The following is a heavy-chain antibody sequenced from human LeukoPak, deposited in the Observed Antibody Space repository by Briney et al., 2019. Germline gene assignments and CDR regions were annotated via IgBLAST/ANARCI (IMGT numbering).Heavy chain of an antibody. CDR1: GFTFSTYE. Sequence: GGSLRLSCAASGFTFSTYEMNWVRQAPGKGLEWVSYISRSGSATYYADSVKGRFTISRDKAKNSLYLQMNSLRAEDTAVYYCARVGGYSYGYSDYWGQGTLVTVSS. CDR2: ISRSGSAT. V-gene: IGHV3-48*03. CDR3: ARVGGYSYGYSDY. D-gene: IGHD5-18*01. J-gene: IGHJ4*02.